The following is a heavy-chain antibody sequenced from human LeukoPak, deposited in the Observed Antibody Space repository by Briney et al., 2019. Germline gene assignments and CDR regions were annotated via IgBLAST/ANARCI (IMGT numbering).Heavy chain of an antibody. Sequence: SGTLSLTCTVSGGSISSYYWSWIRQPPGKGLEWIGYIYYSGSTNYNPSLKSRVTISVDTSKNQFSLKLSSVTAADTAVYYCARGDSGSYYDSSGSISYYFDYWGQGTLVTVSS. D-gene: IGHD3-22*01. CDR3: ARGDSGSYYDSSGSISYYFDY. J-gene: IGHJ4*02. CDR1: GGSISSYY. V-gene: IGHV4-59*01. CDR2: IYYSGST.